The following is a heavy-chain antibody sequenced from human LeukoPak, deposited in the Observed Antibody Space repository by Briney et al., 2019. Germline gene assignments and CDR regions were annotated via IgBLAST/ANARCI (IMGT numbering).Heavy chain of an antibody. CDR2: IYSGGST. D-gene: IGHD3-10*01. V-gene: IGHV3-53*01. CDR3: ARDLRSGYYYGSGSYSED. J-gene: IGHJ4*02. Sequence: PGGSLRLSCAASGFTVSSNYMSWVRQAPGKGLEWVSVIYSGGSTYYADSVKGRFTISRDNSKNTLYLQMNSLRAEDTAVYYCARDLRSGYYYGSGSYSEDWGQGTLVTVYS. CDR1: GFTVSSNY.